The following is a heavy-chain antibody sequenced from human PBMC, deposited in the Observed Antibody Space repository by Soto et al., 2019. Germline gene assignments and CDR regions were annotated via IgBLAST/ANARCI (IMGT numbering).Heavy chain of an antibody. D-gene: IGHD2-2*01. V-gene: IGHV3-30*18. CDR1: GFTFSSYG. Sequence: HPGGSLRLSCAASGFTFSSYGMHWVRQAPGKGLEWVAVISYDGSNKYYADSVKGRFTISRDNSKNTLYLQMNSLRAEDTAVYYCAKDLRKYCSSTSCPMDVWGKGTTVTVS. J-gene: IGHJ6*03. CDR2: ISYDGSNK. CDR3: AKDLRKYCSSTSCPMDV.